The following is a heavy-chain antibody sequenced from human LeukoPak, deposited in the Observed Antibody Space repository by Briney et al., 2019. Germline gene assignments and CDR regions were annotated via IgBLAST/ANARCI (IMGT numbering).Heavy chain of an antibody. V-gene: IGHV4-59*01. CDR2: IYYSGST. J-gene: IGHJ4*02. Sequence: SETLSLTCTVSGGSISSYYWSWIRQPPGKGLEWIGYIYYSGSTNYNPSLKSRVTISVDTSKNQFSLKLSSVTAADTAVYYCAREHPRGEVDDFDYWGQGALVTVSS. CDR1: GGSISSYY. D-gene: IGHD3-16*01. CDR3: AREHPRGEVDDFDY.